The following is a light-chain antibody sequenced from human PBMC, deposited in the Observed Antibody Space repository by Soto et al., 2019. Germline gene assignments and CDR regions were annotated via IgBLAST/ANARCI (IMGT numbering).Light chain of an antibody. CDR3: QQNYSPPPIT. V-gene: IGKV1-39*01. CDR2: ATS. J-gene: IGKJ5*01. CDR1: QNVAHF. Sequence: MQLTHSPSYLSASVLNRVTITCRKSQNVAHFLNWYQQKPGKAPKLLIYATSSLHSGVPSRFSGSGFGTDFTLTISSLQTEDFATYYCQQNYSPPPITFGQGTRLEIK.